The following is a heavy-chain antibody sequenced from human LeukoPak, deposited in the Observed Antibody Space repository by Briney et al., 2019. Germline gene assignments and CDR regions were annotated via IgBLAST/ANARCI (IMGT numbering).Heavy chain of an antibody. Sequence: GGSLRLSCAASGFIFSSYSMNWVRQAPGKGLEWVSSITSSSNYIYYADSVKGRFTISRDNAKSSLYLQMNSLIVEDTAVYYCAREGIAGPKDVWGEGTTVTVSS. J-gene: IGHJ6*04. D-gene: IGHD6-13*01. CDR1: GFIFSSYS. V-gene: IGHV3-21*01. CDR2: ITSSSNYI. CDR3: AREGIAGPKDV.